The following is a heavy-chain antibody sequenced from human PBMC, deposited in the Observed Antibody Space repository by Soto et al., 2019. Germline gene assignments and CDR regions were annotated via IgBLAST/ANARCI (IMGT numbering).Heavy chain of an antibody. CDR3: AHSIVVVTATAHKPYNFDY. CDR1: GFSLSTSGVG. V-gene: IGHV2-5*02. D-gene: IGHD2-21*02. CDR2: IYWDDNK. Sequence: QITLKESGPTLVKPTQTLTLTCTFSGFSLSTSGVGVGWIRQPPGKAMECLALIYWDDNKRYSPSLKSRLTITKDTSENQVVLTMTSMDPVDTATYSCAHSIVVVTATAHKPYNFDYSGQGTLITVSS. J-gene: IGHJ4*02.